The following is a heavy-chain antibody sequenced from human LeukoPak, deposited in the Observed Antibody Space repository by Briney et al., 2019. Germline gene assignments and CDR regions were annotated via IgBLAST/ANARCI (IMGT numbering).Heavy chain of an antibody. CDR1: GGSMSSYY. CDR2: IYYSGST. D-gene: IGHD3-9*01. J-gene: IGHJ4*02. V-gene: IGHV4-59*12. Sequence: PSETLSLTCTVSGGSMSSYYWSWIRQPPGKGLEWIGYIYYSGSTYYNPSLKSRVTISLDTSKNQFSLKLSSVTAADTAVYYCARVPPPYDALTGDHYFDYWGQGTLVTVSS. CDR3: ARVPPPYDALTGDHYFDY.